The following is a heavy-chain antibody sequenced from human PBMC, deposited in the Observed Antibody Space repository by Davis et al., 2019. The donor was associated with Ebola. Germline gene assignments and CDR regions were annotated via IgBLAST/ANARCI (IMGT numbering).Heavy chain of an antibody. J-gene: IGHJ4*02. CDR3: ARGHNYGHDY. CDR2: IITNSGGT. D-gene: IGHD5-18*01. V-gene: IGHV1-2*06. Sequence: ASVKVSCKASGYTFTAYNLHWVRHVPGHGLEWMGRIITNSGGTNYAQNFQGRVTMTRDTSISTAYMELSSLTSDDTAVYFCARGHNYGHDYWGQGTLVTVSS. CDR1: GYTFTAYN.